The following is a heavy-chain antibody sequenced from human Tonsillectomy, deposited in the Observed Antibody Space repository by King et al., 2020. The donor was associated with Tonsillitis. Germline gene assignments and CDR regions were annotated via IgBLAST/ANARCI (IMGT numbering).Heavy chain of an antibody. CDR2: ISGSGGST. V-gene: IGHV3-23*04. Sequence: QLVQSGGGLVQPGGSLRLSCAASGFTFSSYAMSWVRQAPGKGLEWVSAISGSGGSTYYADSVKGRFTISRDNSKNTLYLQMNSLRAEDTAVYYCAKDPHCSSTSCYSWYFDLWGRGTLVTVS. D-gene: IGHD2-2*01. J-gene: IGHJ2*01. CDR3: AKDPHCSSTSCYSWYFDL. CDR1: GFTFSSYA.